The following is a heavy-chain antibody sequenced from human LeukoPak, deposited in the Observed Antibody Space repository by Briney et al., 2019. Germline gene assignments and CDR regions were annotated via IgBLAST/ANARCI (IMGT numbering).Heavy chain of an antibody. J-gene: IGHJ3*02. V-gene: IGHV3-73*01. CDR1: GFTFSGSA. D-gene: IGHD2/OR15-2a*01. CDR3: ASSTLYFDAFDI. CDR2: IRSSSYSYAT. Sequence: PGGSLKLSCVPSGFTFSGSAIHWVRQASGKGLEWVGRIRSSSYSYATACAASVKGRFAISRDDSKNTAYLQMNSLKTEDTAVYYCASSTLYFDAFDIWGQGTMVTVSS.